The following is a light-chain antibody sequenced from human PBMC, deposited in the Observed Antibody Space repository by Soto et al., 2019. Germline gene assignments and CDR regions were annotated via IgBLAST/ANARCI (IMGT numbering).Light chain of an antibody. CDR2: SAF. Sequence: EIVLTQSPGTLSLSPGERGTLSCRASQSVSSNYLAWYQQKPGQAPRLLIYSAFSRATGIPDRLSGSVSGTDFTLTISRLEPEDFVVYYCQYYGSSPWTFGQGNKVEIK. V-gene: IGKV3-20*01. CDR1: QSVSSNY. CDR3: QYYGSSPWT. J-gene: IGKJ1*01.